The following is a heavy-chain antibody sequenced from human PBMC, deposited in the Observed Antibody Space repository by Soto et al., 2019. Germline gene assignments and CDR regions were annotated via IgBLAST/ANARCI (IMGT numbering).Heavy chain of an antibody. D-gene: IGHD6-19*01. V-gene: IGHV2-26*01. CDR1: GLSITDSEMG. CDR2: IDSSGEK. CDR3: ARRHLAVAVSPWFDP. Sequence: QVTLKESGPVLVKPTETLTLRCTVSGLSITDSEMGVSWIRQPPGQPLEWLAHIDSSGEKSYRTFLKSRLTISKDTSKSQIVLTMTNREPADTATYYCARRHLAVAVSPWFDPWGQGIPVTVSS. J-gene: IGHJ5*02.